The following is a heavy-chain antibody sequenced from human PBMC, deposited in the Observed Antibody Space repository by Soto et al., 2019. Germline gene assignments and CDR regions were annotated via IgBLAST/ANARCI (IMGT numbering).Heavy chain of an antibody. CDR3: VHSFYDLSGPVLFDY. Sequence: QITLKESGPPLVKPTQTLTLTCTFSGFSLSTTGVGVGWIRQPPGKALEWLALFYWDDDKRQSPSLKSRLTITGDTPKTQVVLTSTNMDPVDTATHCFVHSFYDLSGPVLFDYWGQGTLVTVSS. J-gene: IGHJ4*02. D-gene: IGHD3-22*01. CDR1: GFSLSTTGVG. CDR2: FYWDDDK. V-gene: IGHV2-5*02.